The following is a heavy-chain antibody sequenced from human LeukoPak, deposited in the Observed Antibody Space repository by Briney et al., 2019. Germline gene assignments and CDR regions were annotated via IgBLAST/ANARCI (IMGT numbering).Heavy chain of an antibody. J-gene: IGHJ6*03. V-gene: IGHV4-4*07. CDR3: ARELVVGATKVGGHYYMDV. D-gene: IGHD1-26*01. CDR2: IYTSGST. CDR1: GGSISSYY. Sequence: SETLSLTCTVSGGSISSYYWSWIRQPAGKGLEWIGRIYTSGSTNYNPSLKSRVTMSVDTSKNQFSLKLSSVTATDTAVYYCARELVVGATKVGGHYYMDVWGKGTTVTVSS.